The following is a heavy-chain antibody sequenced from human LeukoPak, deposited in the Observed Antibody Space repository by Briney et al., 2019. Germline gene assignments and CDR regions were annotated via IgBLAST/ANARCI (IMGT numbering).Heavy chain of an antibody. CDR3: ARSDSTLDAFDI. CDR2: IYYSGST. J-gene: IGHJ3*02. V-gene: IGHV4-59*12. Sequence: PSETLSLTCTVSGASISSYYWSWIRHPPGKGLEGIGYIYYSGSTYYNPSLKSRVTISVDRSKNQFSLKLSSVTAADTAVYYCARSDSTLDAFDIWGQGTMVTVSS. D-gene: IGHD3-22*01. CDR1: GASISSYY.